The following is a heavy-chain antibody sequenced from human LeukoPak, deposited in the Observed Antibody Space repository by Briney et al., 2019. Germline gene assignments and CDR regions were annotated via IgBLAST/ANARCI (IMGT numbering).Heavy chain of an antibody. Sequence: ASVKVSCKASGYTFTGYYMHWVRQAPGQGLEWMGWINPNSGGTNYAQKFQGRVTMTRDTSISTAYMELSRLRSDDTAVYYCARDREGGMTTVTTPGDWGQGTLVTVSS. V-gene: IGHV1-2*02. CDR1: GYTFTGYY. CDR2: INPNSGGT. D-gene: IGHD4-17*01. J-gene: IGHJ4*02. CDR3: ARDREGGMTTVTTPGD.